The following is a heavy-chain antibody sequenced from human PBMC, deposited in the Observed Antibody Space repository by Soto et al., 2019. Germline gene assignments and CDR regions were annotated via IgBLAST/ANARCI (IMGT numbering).Heavy chain of an antibody. D-gene: IGHD3-9*01. CDR3: AAGILVIEGDYYYGMDV. CDR1: GFTFTSSA. V-gene: IGHV1-58*01. CDR2: IVVGSGNT. J-gene: IGHJ6*02. Sequence: QMQLVQSGPEVKKPGTSVKVSCKASGFTFTSSAVQWVRQPRGQRLEWIGWIVVGSGNTNYAQKFQERVTITRDMSTSTAYMERSSLSSYDTAVYYCAAGILVIEGDYYYGMDVGGQVTTVTVSS.